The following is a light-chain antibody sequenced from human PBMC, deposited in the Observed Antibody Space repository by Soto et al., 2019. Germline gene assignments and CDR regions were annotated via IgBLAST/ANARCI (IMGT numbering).Light chain of an antibody. Sequence: DIVMTQSPDSLAVSLGERATINCKSSQAVLYSSNNKNYLAWYQQKPGQPPKLLIYWASTRESGAPDRFSGSGYGTDFTLTISSLQAEDVAVYYCQQYYSTPWTFGQGTKVEIK. V-gene: IGKV4-1*01. CDR3: QQYYSTPWT. CDR1: QAVLYSSNNKNY. J-gene: IGKJ1*01. CDR2: WAS.